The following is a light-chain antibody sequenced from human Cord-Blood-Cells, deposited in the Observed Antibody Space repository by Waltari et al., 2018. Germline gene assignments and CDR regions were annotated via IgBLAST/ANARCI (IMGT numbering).Light chain of an antibody. V-gene: IGLV1-40*01. CDR1: SSNIGAGYD. CDR3: QSYDSSLSGSV. J-gene: IGLJ3*02. Sequence: QSVLTPPPSVSGAPGQRVTISCTGSSSNIGAGYDVHWYQQLPGTAPKLLSYGNSNRPSGVPDRFSGSKSGTSASVAITGLQAEDEADYYCQSYDSSLSGSVFGGGTKLTVL. CDR2: GNS.